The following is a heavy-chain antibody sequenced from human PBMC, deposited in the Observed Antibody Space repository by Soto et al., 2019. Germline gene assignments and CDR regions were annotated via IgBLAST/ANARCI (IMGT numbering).Heavy chain of an antibody. V-gene: IGHV1-24*01. CDR3: ATGPPWHYFDF. CDR2: YAPEKGRR. J-gene: IGHJ4*02. CDR1: GDSITEVS. D-gene: IGHD5-12*01. Sequence: VQSGAEVKKPGASVEVSCKVSGDSITEVSMHWVRQSPEKGLEWVGGYAPEKGRRISAQNFKGRLTMTEDTSTDTAYMKLISLETDDTAVYFCATGPPWHYFDFWGQGTLVTVSS.